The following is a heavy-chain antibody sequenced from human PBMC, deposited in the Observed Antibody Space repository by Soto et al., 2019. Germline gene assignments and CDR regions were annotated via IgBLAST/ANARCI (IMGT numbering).Heavy chain of an antibody. CDR3: ARRYSSSWYSSDYGMDV. J-gene: IGHJ6*02. Sequence: PSETLSLTCTVSCGSISSSSYYWGWIRQPPGKGLEWIGSIYYSGSTYYNPSLKSRVTISVDTSKNQFSLKLSSVTAADTAVYYCARRYSSSWYSSDYGMDVWGQGTTVTVSS. V-gene: IGHV4-39*01. CDR1: CGSISSSSYY. CDR2: IYYSGST. D-gene: IGHD6-13*01.